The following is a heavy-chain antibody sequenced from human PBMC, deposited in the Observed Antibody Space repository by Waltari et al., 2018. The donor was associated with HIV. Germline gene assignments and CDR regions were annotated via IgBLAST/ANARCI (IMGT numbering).Heavy chain of an antibody. CDR1: GFTFSSYW. Sequence: EVQLVESGGGLVQPGGSLRLSCAASGFTFSSYWRSWVRQAPGKGLEWVANIKQDGSEKYYVDSVKGRFTISRDNAKNSLYLQMNSLRAEDTAVYYCATSRTFDYWGQGTLVTVSS. CDR3: ATSRTFDY. V-gene: IGHV3-7*01. J-gene: IGHJ4*02. CDR2: IKQDGSEK.